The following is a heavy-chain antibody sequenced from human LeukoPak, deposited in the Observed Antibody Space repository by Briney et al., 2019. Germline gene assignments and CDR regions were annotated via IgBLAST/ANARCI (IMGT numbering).Heavy chain of an antibody. CDR1: GFTFSNFW. CDR3: AKGKVNHDGALDA. CDR2: IKEDGSEM. J-gene: IGHJ3*01. D-gene: IGHD2-21*01. Sequence: GGSLRLSCAVSGFTFSNFWMSWVRQAPGQGLEWVANIKEDGSEMYYVDSVKGRFTISRDNAKNSLYLQMNSLRGEDTAVYYCAKGKVNHDGALDAWGQGTLVTVSS. V-gene: IGHV3-7*03.